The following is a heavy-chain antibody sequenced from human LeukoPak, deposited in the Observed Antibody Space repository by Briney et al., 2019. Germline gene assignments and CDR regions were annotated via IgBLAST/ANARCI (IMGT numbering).Heavy chain of an antibody. CDR3: ARGVADYYGSGSYYTGSRSRNWFDP. D-gene: IGHD3-10*01. V-gene: IGHV1-8*01. CDR2: MNPNSGNT. J-gene: IGHJ5*02. CDR1: GYTFTSHH. Sequence: ASVKVSCKASGYTFTSHHINWVRQATGQGLEWMGWMNPNSGNTGYAQKFQGRVTITRNTSISTAYMELSSLRSEDTAVYYCARGVADYYGSGSYYTGSRSRNWFDPWGQGTLVTVSS.